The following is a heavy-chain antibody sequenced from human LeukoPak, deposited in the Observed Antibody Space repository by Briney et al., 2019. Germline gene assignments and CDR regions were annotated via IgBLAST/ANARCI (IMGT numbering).Heavy chain of an antibody. CDR1: GGSIGSYF. D-gene: IGHD3-10*01. J-gene: IGHJ4*02. V-gene: IGHV4-59*01. CDR2: IFYTGST. CDR3: ARIRSSLTVDY. Sequence: SETLSLTCTLSGGSIGSYFWSWIRQPPGKGLEWIGYIFYTGSTNYSPSLKSRVTMSLDTSKNQVSLNLTSVTAADTAVYFCARIRSSLTVDYWGQGTLVSVSS.